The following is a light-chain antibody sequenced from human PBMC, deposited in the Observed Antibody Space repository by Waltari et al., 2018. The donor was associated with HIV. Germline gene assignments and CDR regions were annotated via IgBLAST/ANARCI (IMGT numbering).Light chain of an antibody. CDR2: EDN. CDR1: SSDTGNYNL. V-gene: IGLV2-23*01. Sequence: QSALTQPASVSGSPGQSITISCTGTSSDTGNYNLVSWYQLYPGKAPKLSIYEDNKRPSGVSNRFSGSKSADTASLTISGLQAEDEADYYCCAYAGGLEFGGGTKLTV. CDR3: CAYAGGLE. J-gene: IGLJ2*01.